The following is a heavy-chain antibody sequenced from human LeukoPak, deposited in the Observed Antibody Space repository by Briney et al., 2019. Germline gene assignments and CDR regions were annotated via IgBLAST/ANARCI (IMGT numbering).Heavy chain of an antibody. D-gene: IGHD4-17*01. CDR3: ATANLTAVTTGVDWYFDL. J-gene: IGHJ2*01. V-gene: IGHV1-24*01. CDR1: GYTLTELC. Sequence: ASVKVSCKVSGYTLTELCIHWVRQAPGKGREWMGGFDPEDFETIFAQRFQGRVTMTEDTSTDTAYMELRSLRSEDTAVYYCATANLTAVTTGVDWYFDLWGRGTLVTVSS. CDR2: FDPEDFET.